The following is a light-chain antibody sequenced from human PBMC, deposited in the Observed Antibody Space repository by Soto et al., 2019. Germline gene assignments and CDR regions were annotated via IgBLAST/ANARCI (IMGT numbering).Light chain of an antibody. J-gene: IGLJ2*01. CDR1: RDDIGAYDY. CDR2: EVT. Sequence: QSVLNQPASVSGSPGQSITISCAGTRDDIGAYDYVSWYQQHPGNAPKLLVYEVTNRPSGVSDRFSGSKSGNTASLTISGLQAEDEADYYCNSYTNSSAVVFGGGTKVTVL. CDR3: NSYTNSSAVV. V-gene: IGLV2-14*01.